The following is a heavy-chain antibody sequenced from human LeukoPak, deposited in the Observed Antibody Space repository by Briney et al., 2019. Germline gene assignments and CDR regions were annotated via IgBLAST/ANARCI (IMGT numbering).Heavy chain of an antibody. Sequence: GGCLRLSCAASGFTFSNHYMHWVRQAPGKGLVSVSRIHPNGKYTSYADSVKGRFTISRDNAKNTLYLQMNTLGAEDTALYYCVRGSTDWNGMDVWGQGTTVTVSS. CDR2: IHPNGKYT. CDR1: GFTFSNHY. J-gene: IGHJ6*02. CDR3: VRGSTDWNGMDV. V-gene: IGHV3-74*01. D-gene: IGHD6-19*01.